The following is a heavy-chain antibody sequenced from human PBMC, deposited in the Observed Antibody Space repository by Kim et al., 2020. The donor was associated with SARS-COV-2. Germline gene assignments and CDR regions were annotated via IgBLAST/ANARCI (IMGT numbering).Heavy chain of an antibody. CDR3: ARADYDILTGYPLYYFDY. CDR1: GFTFSSYA. CDR2: ISYDGSNK. J-gene: IGHJ4*02. V-gene: IGHV3-30*04. D-gene: IGHD3-9*01. Sequence: GGSLRLSCAASGFTFSSYAMHWVRQAPGKGLEWVAVISYDGSNKYYADSVKGRFTISRDNSKNTLYLQMNSLRAEDTAVYYCARADYDILTGYPLYYFDYWGQGTLVTVSS.